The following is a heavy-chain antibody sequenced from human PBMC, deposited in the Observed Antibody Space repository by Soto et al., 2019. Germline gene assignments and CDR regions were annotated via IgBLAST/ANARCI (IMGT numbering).Heavy chain of an antibody. Sequence: EVHLVESGGGLVKPGGSLRLSCAASDFSISNAWMNWVRQAPGKGLEWVGRIKTRSEGEATDYAAPLKDRFTISRDDSRNTLCLQMNSLKTEDTAVYSCTTGSVEGVWGQGATVIVSS. D-gene: IGHD2-15*01. J-gene: IGHJ6*02. V-gene: IGHV3-15*07. CDR3: TTGSVEGV. CDR1: DFSISNAW. CDR2: IKTRSEGEAT.